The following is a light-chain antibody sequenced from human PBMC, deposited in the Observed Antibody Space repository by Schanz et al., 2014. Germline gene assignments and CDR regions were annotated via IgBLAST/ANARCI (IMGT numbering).Light chain of an antibody. CDR1: SSDIGAYDL. CDR2: EAN. J-gene: IGLJ1*01. V-gene: IGLV2-23*01. CDR3: CSYAGSGTNV. Sequence: QSVLTQPASVSGSPGQSITISCSGTSSDIGAYDLVSWYQQYPDKVPKLMIYEANKRPSGVSNRFSGSKSGNTASLTISGLQADDEADYYCCSYAGSGTNVFGTGTKLTVL.